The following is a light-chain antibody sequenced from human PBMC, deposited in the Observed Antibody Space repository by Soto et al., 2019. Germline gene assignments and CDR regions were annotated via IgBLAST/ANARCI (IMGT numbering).Light chain of an antibody. CDR1: SSNIGAGYD. Sequence: QSVLTQPPSVSGAPGQRVTISCTGSSSNIGAGYDVHWYQQRPGTAPKLLIFGNNNRPSGVPDRFSGSKSGTSASLAITGLQAEDEGDYYCAAWDDSLNGYVFGTGTKLTVL. CDR3: AAWDDSLNGYV. J-gene: IGLJ1*01. CDR2: GNN. V-gene: IGLV1-40*01.